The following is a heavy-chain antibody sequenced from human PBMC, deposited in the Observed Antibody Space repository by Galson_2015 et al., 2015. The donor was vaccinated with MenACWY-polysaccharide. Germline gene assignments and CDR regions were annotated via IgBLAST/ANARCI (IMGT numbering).Heavy chain of an antibody. CDR3: AKDRHWNSFDC. D-gene: IGHD1/OR15-1a*01. CDR1: GFTFSSYG. CDR2: ISDDGTYK. Sequence: SLRLSCAASGFTFSSYGMHWVRQAPGKGLDWVAVISDDGTYKYYADSVKGRFTISRDNSKNTLFLQMNSLRAEDTAVYYCAKDRHWNSFDCWGPGPLVTVSS. J-gene: IGHJ4*02. V-gene: IGHV3-30*18.